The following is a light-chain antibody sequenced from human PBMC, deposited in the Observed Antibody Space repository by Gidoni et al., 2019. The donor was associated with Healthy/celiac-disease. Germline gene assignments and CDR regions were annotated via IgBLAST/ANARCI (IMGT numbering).Light chain of an antibody. V-gene: IGKV3-15*01. J-gene: IGKJ4*01. CDR2: GAS. Sequence: EIVMTQSPATLSVSPGERATLSCRASQSVSSNLAWYQQKPGQAPRLLIYGASTRAPGIPARFSGSGSGTEFTLTISSLQSEDSAVYYCQQYNNWPPLTFGGGTKVEIK. CDR1: QSVSSN. CDR3: QQYNNWPPLT.